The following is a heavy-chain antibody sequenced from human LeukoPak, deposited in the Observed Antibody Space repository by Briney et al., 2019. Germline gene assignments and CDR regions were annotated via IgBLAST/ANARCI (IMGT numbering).Heavy chain of an antibody. CDR2: IKQDGSEK. Sequence: PGGSLRLSCAASGFTFSSYWMSWVRQAPGKGLEWVANIKQDGSEKYYVDSVKGRFTISRDNAKNLLYLQMNSLRAEDTAVYYCARPTTIVATAPEDWGLGTLVTVSS. J-gene: IGHJ4*02. V-gene: IGHV3-7*01. CDR3: ARPTTIVATAPED. D-gene: IGHD5-12*01. CDR1: GFTFSSYW.